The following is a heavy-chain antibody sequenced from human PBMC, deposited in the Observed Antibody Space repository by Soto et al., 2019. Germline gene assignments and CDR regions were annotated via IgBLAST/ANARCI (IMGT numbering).Heavy chain of an antibody. CDR3: AREAQGVPPKDGSGHWLGYCDL. CDR2: IQQDGGDK. D-gene: IGHD6-19*01. V-gene: IGHV3-7*05. Sequence: EVQLVESGGGLVQPGGSLRLSCAASGFTFSTYWMSWLRQAPGKGLEWVANIQQDGGDKYHVDSVKGRFTISRDNAKNTLYVQMSSLRTEDTAVYYCAREAQGVPPKDGSGHWLGYCDLWGRGTLVTVSS. J-gene: IGHJ2*01. CDR1: GFTFSTYW.